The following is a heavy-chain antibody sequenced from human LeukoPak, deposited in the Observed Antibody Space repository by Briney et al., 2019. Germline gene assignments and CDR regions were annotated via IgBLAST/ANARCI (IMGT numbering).Heavy chain of an antibody. CDR1: GFTFSSYW. Sequence: PGGSLRLSCAASGFTFSSYWMSWVRQAPGKGLEWVANIKRDGSEKYYVDSVKGRFTISRDNAKNSLYLRMNSLRAEDTAVYYCASPAKYSDTWYFDYWGQGTLVTVSS. CDR2: IKRDGSEK. V-gene: IGHV3-7*01. D-gene: IGHD6-6*01. J-gene: IGHJ4*02. CDR3: ASPAKYSDTWYFDY.